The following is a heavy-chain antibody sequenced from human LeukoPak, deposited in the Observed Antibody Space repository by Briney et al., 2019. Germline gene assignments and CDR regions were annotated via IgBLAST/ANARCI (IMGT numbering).Heavy chain of an antibody. V-gene: IGHV1-8*02. CDR1: GYTFTSYD. Sequence: ASVKVSCKASGYTFTSYDISWARRATGQGLEWMGWMNPDSGNTGYVEKFKGRVTMTRNTSISTAYMELSSLTSEDTAVYYCARGGALTAAGTLDYWGQGTLVTVSS. J-gene: IGHJ4*02. CDR3: ARGGALTAAGTLDY. D-gene: IGHD6-13*01. CDR2: MNPDSGNT.